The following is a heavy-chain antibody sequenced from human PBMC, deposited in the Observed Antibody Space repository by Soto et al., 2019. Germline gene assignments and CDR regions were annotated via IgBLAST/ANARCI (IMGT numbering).Heavy chain of an antibody. CDR3: ARVDSSVYSPPFDY. CDR2: ITPSGGST. V-gene: IGHV1-46*02. J-gene: IGHJ4*02. D-gene: IGHD3-22*01. Sequence: QVQLVQSGAGVKKPGASVRVSCKTSGYTFNSYYIHWVRQAPGQGLEWMGIITPSGGSTSYAQKFQGRVTMTRYTSTSTVYMELSSLRSEDTAVYYCARVDSSVYSPPFDYWGQGTLVTVSS. CDR1: GYTFNSYY.